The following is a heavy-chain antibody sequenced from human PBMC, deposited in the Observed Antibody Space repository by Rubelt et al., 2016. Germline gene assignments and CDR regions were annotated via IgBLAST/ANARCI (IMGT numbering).Heavy chain of an antibody. J-gene: IGHJ5*02. V-gene: IGHV4-34*01. Sequence: QVQLQQWGAGLLKPSETLSLTCAVYGGSFSGYYWSRIRQPPGKGLEWIGEINHSGSTNYTPSLKSRVTISVDTSKNQFSLKLSSVTAADTAVYYCARGGRYYGSGSYQRHNWFDPWGQGTLVTVSS. CDR2: INHSGST. D-gene: IGHD3-10*01. CDR3: ARGGRYYGSGSYQRHNWFDP. CDR1: GGSFSGYY.